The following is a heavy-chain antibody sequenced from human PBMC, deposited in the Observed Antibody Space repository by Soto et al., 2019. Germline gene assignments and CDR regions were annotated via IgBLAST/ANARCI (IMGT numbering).Heavy chain of an antibody. D-gene: IGHD2-2*01. J-gene: IGHJ3*02. CDR1: GGSISSGDYY. CDR2: IYYSGST. V-gene: IGHV4-30-4*01. CDR3: ARDRGLGYCSSTSCYDAFDI. Sequence: QVQLQESGPGLVKPSQTLSLTCTVSGGSISSGDYYWSWIRQPPGKGLEWIGYIYYSGSTYYNPSLKRRVTTSVDTSKNQFSLKRSSVPAADTAVYYCARDRGLGYCSSTSCYDAFDIWGQGTMVTVSS.